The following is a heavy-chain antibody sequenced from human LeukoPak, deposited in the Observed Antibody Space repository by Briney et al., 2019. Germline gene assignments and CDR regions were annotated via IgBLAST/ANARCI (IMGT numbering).Heavy chain of an antibody. CDR3: ALPASSSWGTPHNWFDP. Sequence: ASVKVSCKASGGTFSSYAISWVRQAPGQGLEWMGGIIPIFGTANYAQKFQGRVTITTDESTSTAYMELSSLRSEDTAVYYCALPASSSWGTPHNWFDPWGQGTLVAVPS. CDR1: GGTFSSYA. D-gene: IGHD6-13*01. V-gene: IGHV1-69*05. CDR2: IIPIFGTA. J-gene: IGHJ5*02.